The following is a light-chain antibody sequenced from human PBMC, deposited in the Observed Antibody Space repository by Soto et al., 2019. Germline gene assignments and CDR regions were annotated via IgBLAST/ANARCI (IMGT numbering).Light chain of an antibody. J-gene: IGKJ4*01. CDR3: QQRRNWLT. CDR1: ESVGTY. V-gene: IGKV3-11*01. Sequence: EIVLTQSPVILSLSPGERATLSCRASESVGTYLAWYQQRSGQAPRLLIYDASNRATGVPARFSGSGSGTDFTLTISSLEPEEFAVYYCQQRRNWLTFGGGTKVEIK. CDR2: DAS.